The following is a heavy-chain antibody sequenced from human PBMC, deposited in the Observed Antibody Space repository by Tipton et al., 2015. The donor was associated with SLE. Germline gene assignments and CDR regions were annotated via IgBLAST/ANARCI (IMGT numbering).Heavy chain of an antibody. J-gene: IGHJ2*01. V-gene: IGHV4-59*11. Sequence: TLSLTCTVSGGSISSHFWSWIRQPPGKGLEWIGYISYTGSTNYNPSLESRLTISVETSKNQFSLKLNSVTAADTAVYYCARDQRVNVFSDYYWGSYTFFDLCGRGTLVSVPS. CDR2: ISYTGST. D-gene: IGHD4-17*01. CDR1: GGSISSHF. CDR3: ARDQRVNVFSDYYWGSYTFFDL.